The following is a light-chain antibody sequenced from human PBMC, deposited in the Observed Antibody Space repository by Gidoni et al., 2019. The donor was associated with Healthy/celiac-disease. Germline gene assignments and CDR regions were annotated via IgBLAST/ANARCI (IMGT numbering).Light chain of an antibody. Sequence: AIRLTQSPSSFSASTGDRVTITCRASQGISSYLAWYQQKPGNSPKLLIYAASTLQSGVPSRFSGSGSGTDFTLTISCLQSEYFATYYCQRYYSYPRTFGQGTKVEIK. V-gene: IGKV1-8*01. CDR2: AAS. CDR1: QGISSY. J-gene: IGKJ1*01. CDR3: QRYYSYPRT.